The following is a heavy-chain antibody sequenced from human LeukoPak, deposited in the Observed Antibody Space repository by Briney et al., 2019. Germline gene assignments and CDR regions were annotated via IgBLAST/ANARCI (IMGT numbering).Heavy chain of an antibody. D-gene: IGHD6-13*01. Sequence: SETLSLTCAAYGGSFSGYYWSWIRQPPGKGLEWIGEINHSGSTNYNPSLKSRVTISVDTSKNQFSLKLSSVTAADTAVYYCTRKRYSSSQNWFDPWGQGTLVTVSS. CDR3: TRKRYSSSQNWFDP. V-gene: IGHV4-34*01. CDR1: GGSFSGYY. CDR2: INHSGST. J-gene: IGHJ5*02.